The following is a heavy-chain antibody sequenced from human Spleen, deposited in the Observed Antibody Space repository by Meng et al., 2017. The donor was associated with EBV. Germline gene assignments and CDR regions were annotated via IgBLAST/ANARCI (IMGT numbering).Heavy chain of an antibody. CDR2: IYWDDDK. CDR1: XFSLSTSGVG. CDR3: AHGVVPVAMVVRYYFDY. Sequence: QITLRESGPTLVKPXQTXTLTXXFSXFSLSTSGVGVGWIRQPPGKALEWLALIYWDDDKRYSPSLKSRLTITKDTSKNQVVLTMTNMDPVDTATYYCAHGVVPVAMVVRYYFDYWGQGSLVTVSS. D-gene: IGHD2-2*01. J-gene: IGHJ4*02. V-gene: IGHV2-5*02.